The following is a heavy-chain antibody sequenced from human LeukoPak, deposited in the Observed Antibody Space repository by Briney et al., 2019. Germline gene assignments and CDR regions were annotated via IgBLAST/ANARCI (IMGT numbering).Heavy chain of an antibody. J-gene: IGHJ4*02. V-gene: IGHV1-2*02. Sequence: GASVKVSCKASGYTFTGYYMHWVRQAPGQGFEWMGWINPNSGDTNYAQKIQGRVTMTRDTSISTAHMERSRLRSDDTAVYYCARANPLYCSSTTCLFDYWGQGTLVTVSS. D-gene: IGHD2-2*01. CDR2: INPNSGDT. CDR1: GYTFTGYY. CDR3: ARANPLYCSSTTCLFDY.